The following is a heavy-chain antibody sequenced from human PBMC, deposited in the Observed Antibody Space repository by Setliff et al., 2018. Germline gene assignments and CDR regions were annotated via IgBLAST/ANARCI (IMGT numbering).Heavy chain of an antibody. CDR3: AGQGPIFGSGLIPGFDQ. J-gene: IGHJ4*02. V-gene: IGHV3-23*01. Sequence: GESLRLSCAASGFTFSNCWVSWVRQAPGKGLEWVSTVSVSGDNTYYTDSVKGRFTTSRDNSKNTLSLQMSSLRTEDTAIYFCAGQGPIFGSGLIPGFDQWGQGTMVTVSS. CDR2: VSVSGDNT. D-gene: IGHD3-3*01. CDR1: GFTFSNCW.